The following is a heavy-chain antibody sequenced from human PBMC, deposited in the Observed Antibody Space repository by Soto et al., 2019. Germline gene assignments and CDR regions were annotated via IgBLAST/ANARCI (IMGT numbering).Heavy chain of an antibody. CDR3: ARGEFHVIGYYYAMVV. J-gene: IGHJ6*02. CDR2: LIPMFGTA. D-gene: IGHD3-16*01. V-gene: IGHV1-69*01. CDR1: GGTFSSYA. Sequence: QVQLVQSGAEVKKPGSSVKVSCKASGGTFSSYAGSWVRQAPGQGLEWMGGLIPMFGTANYAQKFQGRVTISADESTSTMYMELSSLKSDDTAVYYCARGEFHVIGYYYAMVVWGQGTTVTVSS.